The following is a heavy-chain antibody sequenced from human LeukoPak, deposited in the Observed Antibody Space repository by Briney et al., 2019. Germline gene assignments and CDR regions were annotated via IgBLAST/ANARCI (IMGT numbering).Heavy chain of an antibody. CDR3: TKEVAAAGYFDY. D-gene: IGHD6-13*01. CDR1: GFSFSSYA. J-gene: IGHJ4*02. Sequence: GGSLRLSCAASGFSFSSYAMSWVRQAPGKGLEWVSSIGGSGGSTYYADSVKGRFTISRDNSKNTLYMQMNSLRAEDTAVYYCTKEVAAAGYFDYWGQGTLVTVSS. CDR2: IGGSGGST. V-gene: IGHV3-23*01.